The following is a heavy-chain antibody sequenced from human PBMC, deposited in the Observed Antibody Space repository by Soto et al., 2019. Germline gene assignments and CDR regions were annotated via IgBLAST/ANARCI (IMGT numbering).Heavy chain of an antibody. V-gene: IGHV1-2*04. CDR2: INPNSGGT. CDR1: GYTFTGYY. J-gene: IGHJ6*03. CDR3: ASSPGGYYYMDV. Sequence: ASVKVSCKASGYTFTGYYMQWVRQAPGQGLEWMGWINPNSGGTNYAQKFQGWVTMTRDTSISTAYMELSRLRSDDTAVYYCASSPGGYYYMDVWGKGTTVTVSS.